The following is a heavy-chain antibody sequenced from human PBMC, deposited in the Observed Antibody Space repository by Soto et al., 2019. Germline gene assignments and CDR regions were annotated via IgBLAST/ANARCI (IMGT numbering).Heavy chain of an antibody. D-gene: IGHD4-17*01. CDR1: GYTFTSYD. CDR3: ARDRGRDYGDYKAFDI. CDR2: MNPNSGNT. J-gene: IGHJ3*02. Sequence: ASVKVSCKASGYTFTSYDINWVRQATGQGLEWMGWMNPNSGNTGYAQKFQGRVTMTRNTSISTAYMELSSLKSEDTAVYYCARDRGRDYGDYKAFDIWGQGTMVTVSS. V-gene: IGHV1-8*01.